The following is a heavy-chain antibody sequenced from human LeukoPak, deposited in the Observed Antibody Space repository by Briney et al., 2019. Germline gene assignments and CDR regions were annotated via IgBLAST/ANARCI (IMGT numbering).Heavy chain of an antibody. J-gene: IGHJ4*02. V-gene: IGHV3-15*01. CDR1: GFIFTNAW. CDR2: IKSTADGGAS. D-gene: IGHD3-22*01. Sequence: GGSLRLSCAASGFIFTNAWMTWVRQAPGKGLEWVGRIKSTADGGASDYAAPVRGRFTISRDDSKNTLYLQMNSLKSEDTAVYYCTTELDIRPNHYWGQGTLVTVSS. CDR3: TTELDIRPNHY.